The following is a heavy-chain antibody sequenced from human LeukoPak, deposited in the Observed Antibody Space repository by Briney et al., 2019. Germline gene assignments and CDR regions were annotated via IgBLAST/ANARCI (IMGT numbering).Heavy chain of an antibody. CDR1: GYSFTSYW. V-gene: IGHV1-24*01. CDR2: FDPEDGET. Sequence: GESLKISCKGSGYSFTSYWIGWVRQAPGKGLEWMGGFDPEDGETIYAQKFQGRVTMTEDTSTDTAYMELSSLRSEDTAVYYCATDTPGIAAAGTSSPRYYYYYYMDVWGKGTTVTVSS. D-gene: IGHD6-13*01. J-gene: IGHJ6*03. CDR3: ATDTPGIAAAGTSSPRYYYYYYMDV.